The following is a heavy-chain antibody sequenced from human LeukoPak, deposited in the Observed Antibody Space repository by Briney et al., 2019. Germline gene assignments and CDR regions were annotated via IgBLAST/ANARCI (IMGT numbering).Heavy chain of an antibody. CDR1: GFTFSSCG. J-gene: IGHJ4*02. CDR3: AKDYYDGAGSTPARLDN. D-gene: IGHD3-10*01. Sequence: TGGSLRLSCAASGFTFSSCGMSWVREAPEKGLEWLSAISGCCGSTYYADSVKGRLTIPRDNYKNTLYLQMNSLRAEDTAVYYCAKDYYDGAGSTPARLDNWGQGTMVTVSS. CDR2: ISGCCGST. V-gene: IGHV3-23*01.